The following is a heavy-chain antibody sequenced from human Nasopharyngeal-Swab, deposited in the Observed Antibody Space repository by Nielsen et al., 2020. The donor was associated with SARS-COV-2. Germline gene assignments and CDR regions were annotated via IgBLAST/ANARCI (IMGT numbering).Heavy chain of an antibody. CDR2: ISGSGGYT. V-gene: IGHV3-23*01. CDR3: APSVRGIRMYAFDI. CDR1: GFTFSSYA. J-gene: IGHJ3*02. Sequence: ESLKISCAASGFTFSSYAMSWVRQAPGKGLEWVSAISGSGGYTYYADSVKGRFTISRDNSKHTVYLQMNSLRAEDTAVFYCAPSVRGIRMYAFDIWGQGTMVTVSS. D-gene: IGHD3-10*02.